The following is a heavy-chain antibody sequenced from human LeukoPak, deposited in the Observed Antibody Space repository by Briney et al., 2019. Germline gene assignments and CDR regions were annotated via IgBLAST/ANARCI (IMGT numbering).Heavy chain of an antibody. D-gene: IGHD3-22*01. CDR2: INHSGST. V-gene: IGHV4-34*01. J-gene: IGHJ3*02. CDR1: GGSFSGYY. Sequence: KPSESLSLTCAVYGGSFSGYYWSWIRQPPGKGLEWIGEINHSGSTNYNPSLKSRVTISVDTSKNQFSLKLSSVTAADTAVYYCARGGRRYYDSSGYAFDIWGQGTMVTVSS. CDR3: ARGGRRYYDSSGYAFDI.